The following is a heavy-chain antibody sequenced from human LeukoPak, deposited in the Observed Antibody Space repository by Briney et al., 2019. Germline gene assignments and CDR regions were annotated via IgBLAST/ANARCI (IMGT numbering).Heavy chain of an antibody. J-gene: IGHJ4*02. CDR2: ISAYNGNT. D-gene: IGHD6-13*01. Sequence: ASEKVSCKGSGYTFTSYGNSWVRQAPGQGLGWMGWISAYNGNTNYAQKLQGRVTITTDTSTSTAYMELRSLRSADTAVYYCAREHRGYSTYWGQATLVTVSS. CDR3: AREHRGYSTY. V-gene: IGHV1-18*01. CDR1: GYTFTSYG.